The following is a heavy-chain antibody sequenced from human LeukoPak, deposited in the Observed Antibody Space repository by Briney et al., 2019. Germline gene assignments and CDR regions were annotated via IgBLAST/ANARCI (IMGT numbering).Heavy chain of an antibody. V-gene: IGHV3-21*01. CDR2: ISSSGSYI. J-gene: IGHJ4*02. D-gene: IGHD4-17*01. CDR3: ARSRATVTTHFDY. Sequence: PGRSLRLSCAASGFTSSSYGMNWVRQAPGKGLEWVSSISSSGSYIYYADSVKGRLTISRDNAKNSLYLQMNSLRAEDTAVYYCARSRATVTTHFDYWGQGTLVTVSS. CDR1: GFTSSSYG.